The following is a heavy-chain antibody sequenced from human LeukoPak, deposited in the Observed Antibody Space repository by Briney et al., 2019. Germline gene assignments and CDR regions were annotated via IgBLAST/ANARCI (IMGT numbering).Heavy chain of an antibody. CDR3: ARGDYGDRNDY. CDR1: GYSFSEYY. V-gene: IGHV1-2*02. D-gene: IGHD4-17*01. J-gene: IGHJ4*02. CDR2: INPNSGGT. Sequence: ASVKVSCKASGYSFSEYYVHWVRQAPGQGLEWTGWINPNSGGTNSAQKFQGRVTMTRDTSINTAYMELTILRSDDTAVYYCARGDYGDRNDYWGQGTLITVSS.